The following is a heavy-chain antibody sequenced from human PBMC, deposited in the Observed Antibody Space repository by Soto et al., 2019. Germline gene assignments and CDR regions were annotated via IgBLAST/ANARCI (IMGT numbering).Heavy chain of an antibody. CDR1: GFTFGDYA. CDR2: IRSKAYGGTT. CDR3: TRDVLTYYDILTGSLWDY. J-gene: IGHJ4*02. D-gene: IGHD3-9*01. Sequence: GGSLRLSCTASGFTFGDYAMSWFRQAPGKGLEWVGFIRSKAYGGTTEYAASVKGRFTISRDDSKSIAYLQMNSLKTEDTAVYYCTRDVLTYYDILTGSLWDYWGQGTLVTVSS. V-gene: IGHV3-49*03.